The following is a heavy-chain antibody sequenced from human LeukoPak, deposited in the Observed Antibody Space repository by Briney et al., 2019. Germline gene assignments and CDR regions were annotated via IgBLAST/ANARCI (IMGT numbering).Heavy chain of an antibody. Sequence: SETLSLTCTASGGSISSSSYYWGWIRQPPGKGLEWIGSIYYSGSTYYNPSLKSRVTISVDTSKNQFSLKLSSVTAADTAVYYCARSELSVTGTIGCSWFDPWGQGTLVTVSS. D-gene: IGHD1-7*01. V-gene: IGHV4-39*01. J-gene: IGHJ5*02. CDR2: IYYSGST. CDR1: GGSISSSSYY. CDR3: ARSELSVTGTIGCSWFDP.